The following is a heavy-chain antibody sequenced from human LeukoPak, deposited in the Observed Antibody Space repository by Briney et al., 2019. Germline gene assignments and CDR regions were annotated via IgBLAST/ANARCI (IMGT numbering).Heavy chain of an antibody. CDR1: GYNFTSYW. CDR2: IYPGDSDT. D-gene: IGHD5-18*01. J-gene: IGHJ4*02. V-gene: IGHV5-51*01. Sequence: GESLKISCKGSGYNFTSYWIGWVRQMPGKGLEWMGIIYPGDSDTTYSPSFRGQVTISADKSISTAYLQWSSLKASDTAMYYCARREIQLWAIDYWGQGTLVTVSS. CDR3: ARREIQLWAIDY.